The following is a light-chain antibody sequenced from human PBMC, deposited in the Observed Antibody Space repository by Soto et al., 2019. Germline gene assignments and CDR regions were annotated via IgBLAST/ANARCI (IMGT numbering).Light chain of an antibody. J-gene: IGKJ5*01. CDR2: GAS. CDR3: QQYGSSPFT. CDR1: QSVSSSY. V-gene: IGKV3-20*01. Sequence: EIVLTQSPGTLSLSPGERATLSCRPSQSVSSSYLAWYQQKPGQAPRLLIYGASSRATGIPDRFSGSGSGTDFTLTISRLEPEDFAVYYCQQYGSSPFTFGQGTRLEIK.